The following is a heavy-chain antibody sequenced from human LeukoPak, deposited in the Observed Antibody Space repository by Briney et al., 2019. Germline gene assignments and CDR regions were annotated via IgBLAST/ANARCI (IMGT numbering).Heavy chain of an antibody. V-gene: IGHV3-72*01. Sequence: GGSLTLSCTASGFTFSDHYMDWVRQAPGKGLEWVGRTRSKANSYTTQYAASVNGIFTTSRDDSKNSLYLQMNSLKTEDTAVYYCARGTYYFDSSGYYPDYWGQGTQVTVSS. D-gene: IGHD3-22*01. CDR2: TRSKANSYTT. CDR1: GFTFSDHY. CDR3: ARGTYYFDSSGYYPDY. J-gene: IGHJ4*02.